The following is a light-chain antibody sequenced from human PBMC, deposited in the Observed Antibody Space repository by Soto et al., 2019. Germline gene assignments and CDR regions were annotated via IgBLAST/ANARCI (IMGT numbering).Light chain of an antibody. CDR3: TSYTTGGTYV. CDR1: SSDIGGYNY. Sequence: QSVLTQPASVSGSPGQPITISCTGTSSDIGGYNYVSWYQQHPGKAPKLMIYDVSNRPSGVSNRFSGSKSGNTASLTISGLQAEDEADYYCTSYTTGGTYVFGTGTNVTVL. CDR2: DVS. V-gene: IGLV2-14*03. J-gene: IGLJ1*01.